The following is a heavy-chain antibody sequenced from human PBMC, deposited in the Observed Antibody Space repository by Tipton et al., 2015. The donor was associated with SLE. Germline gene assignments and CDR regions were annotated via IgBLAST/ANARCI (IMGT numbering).Heavy chain of an antibody. CDR2: INHSGST. CDR3: AREKGETTVTTGWFDP. D-gene: IGHD4-17*01. Sequence: LRLSCAVYGGSFSGYYWSWIRQPPGKGLEWIGEINHSGSTNYNPSLKSRVTISVDTSKNQFSLKLSSVTAADTAVYYCAREKGETTVTTGWFDPWGQGTLVTVSS. CDR1: GGSFSGYY. J-gene: IGHJ5*02. V-gene: IGHV4-34*01.